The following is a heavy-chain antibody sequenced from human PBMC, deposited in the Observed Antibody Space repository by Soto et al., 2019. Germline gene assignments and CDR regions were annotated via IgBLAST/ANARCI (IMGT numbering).Heavy chain of an antibody. V-gene: IGHV3-15*07. Sequence: GLSLRNSCAASGFTFHHAWMNGVRQAPGKGLEWVGRIKSKTDGGTTDYAAPVKGRFTISRDDSKNMLFLQMNSLKAEDTAVYYCATGAPSGWFYFDHWGQGT. CDR2: IKSKTDGGTT. CDR1: GFTFHHAW. J-gene: IGHJ4*02. CDR3: ATGAPSGWFYFDH. D-gene: IGHD6-19*01.